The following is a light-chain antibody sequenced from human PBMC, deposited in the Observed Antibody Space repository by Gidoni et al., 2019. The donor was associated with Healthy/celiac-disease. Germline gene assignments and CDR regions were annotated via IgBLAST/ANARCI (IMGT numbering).Light chain of an antibody. V-gene: IGKV1-5*01. Sequence: IQMPQSPSTLSASVGDRVTITCRASQSISSWLAWYQQKPGKAPKLLIYDASSLESGVPSRFSGSGSGTEFTLTISSLQPDDFATYYCQQHNSYSGTFGQGTKVEIK. CDR2: DAS. CDR3: QQHNSYSGT. CDR1: QSISSW. J-gene: IGKJ1*01.